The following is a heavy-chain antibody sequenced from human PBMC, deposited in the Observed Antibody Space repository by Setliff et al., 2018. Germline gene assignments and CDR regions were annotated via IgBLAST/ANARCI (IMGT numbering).Heavy chain of an antibody. J-gene: IGHJ5*02. D-gene: IGHD2-2*01. CDR2: INHSGDT. Sequence: SETLSLTCAVYGGSFSDYYWSWIRQPPGKGLEWIGEINHSGDTNYNPSLKSRPTISVDTSKNQFSLKLSSVTAADTAVYYCARGPPRIVVPSTKAWFDPWGQGTLVTVSS. CDR1: GGSFSDYY. CDR3: ARGPPRIVVPSTKAWFDP. V-gene: IGHV4-34*01.